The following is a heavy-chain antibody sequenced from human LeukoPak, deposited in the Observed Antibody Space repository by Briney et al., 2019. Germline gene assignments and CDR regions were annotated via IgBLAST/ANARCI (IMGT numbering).Heavy chain of an antibody. Sequence: GGSLRLSCAASGFTFSNAWMSWVRQAPGKGLEWVGRIKSKTDGGTTDYAAPVKGRFTISRDDSKNTLYLQMNSLKTEDTAVYYCTTDPHVLLWFGELPTDYWGQGTLVTVSS. CDR2: IKSKTDGGTT. D-gene: IGHD3-10*01. CDR1: GFTFSNAW. V-gene: IGHV3-15*01. CDR3: TTDPHVLLWFGELPTDY. J-gene: IGHJ4*02.